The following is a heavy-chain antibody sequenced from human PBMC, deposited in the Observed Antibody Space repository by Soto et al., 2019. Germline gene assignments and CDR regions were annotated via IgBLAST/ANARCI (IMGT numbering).Heavy chain of an antibody. D-gene: IGHD4-17*01. Sequence: ASVKVSCKASGYTFTSYGISWVRQAPGQGLEWMGWISAYNGNTNYAQKLQGRVTMTPDTSTSTAYMELRSLRSDDTAVYYCARDNNGDYAFDDWGQGTLVTVSS. CDR2: ISAYNGNT. CDR3: ARDNNGDYAFDD. CDR1: GYTFTSYG. J-gene: IGHJ4*02. V-gene: IGHV1-18*01.